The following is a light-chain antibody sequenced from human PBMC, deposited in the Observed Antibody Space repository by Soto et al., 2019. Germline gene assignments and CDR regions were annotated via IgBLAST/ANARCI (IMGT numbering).Light chain of an antibody. V-gene: IGLV2-14*01. Sequence: QSVLTQPASVSGSPGQSIAISCTGTSSDVGGYKYVSWYQQHPGKAPKLLISEVSNRPSGVSDRFSGSKSGNTASLTISGLQAEDEADYYCAAWDDNFSTYVFGSGTKVTVL. CDR3: AAWDDNFSTYV. J-gene: IGLJ1*01. CDR2: EVS. CDR1: SSDVGGYKY.